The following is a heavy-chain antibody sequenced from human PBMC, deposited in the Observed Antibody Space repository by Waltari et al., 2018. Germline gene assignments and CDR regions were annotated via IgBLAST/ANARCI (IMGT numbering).Heavy chain of an antibody. D-gene: IGHD2-8*02. V-gene: IGHV3-7*03. J-gene: IGHJ4*02. Sequence: WVRHAPGKGLEGVGNTKYDESETNDLDYVQGRLTISRDNAKNSMSVQMNSMGGDDTAAYYCARGTVMNCWGQGTRVPFSP. CDR2: TKYDESET. CDR3: ARGTVMNC.